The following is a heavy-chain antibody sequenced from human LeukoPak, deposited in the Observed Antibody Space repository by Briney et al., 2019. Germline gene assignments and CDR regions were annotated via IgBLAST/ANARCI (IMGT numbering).Heavy chain of an antibody. CDR3: ANTFYSSGWYWQWNFDY. D-gene: IGHD6-19*01. V-gene: IGHV3-66*01. CDR1: GFSVSGNY. CDR2: IYTDDTT. Sequence: GGSLRLSCAVSGFSVSGNYMNWVRQAPGKGLEWVSVIYTDDTTYYAESVKGRFTISRDISKNTLYLQMNSLRAEDTAVYYCANTFYSSGWYWQWNFDYWGQGTLVTVSS. J-gene: IGHJ4*02.